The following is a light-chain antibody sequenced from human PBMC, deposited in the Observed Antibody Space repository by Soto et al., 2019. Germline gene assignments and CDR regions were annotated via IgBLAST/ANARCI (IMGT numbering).Light chain of an antibody. CDR1: SGHSNYA. CDR3: QTWGSGIVV. Sequence: QLLLTQSPSASASLGASVKLTCTLSSGHSNYAIAWHQQQSEKGPRYLMKLNSDGSHSKGDGIPDRFSGSSSGAERYLTISSLQSEDEADYYCQTWGSGIVVFGGGTKLTVL. J-gene: IGLJ2*01. CDR2: LNSDGSH. V-gene: IGLV4-69*01.